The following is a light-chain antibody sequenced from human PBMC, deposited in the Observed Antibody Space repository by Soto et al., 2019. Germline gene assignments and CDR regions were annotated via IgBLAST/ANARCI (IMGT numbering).Light chain of an antibody. CDR2: SAS. Sequence: IQMTQSPSSLSASVGDRVTITCRASQGVRDDVGWYQQKPGKAPKLLIYSASTLQSGVPSRFSGSGSGTDFTLPISGLQPEDFATYYCLQESNYPLTFGGGTKVEIK. CDR3: LQESNYPLT. J-gene: IGKJ4*01. V-gene: IGKV1-6*01. CDR1: QGVRDD.